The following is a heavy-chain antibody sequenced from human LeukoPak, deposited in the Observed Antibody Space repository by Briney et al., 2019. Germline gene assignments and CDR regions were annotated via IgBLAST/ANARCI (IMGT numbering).Heavy chain of an antibody. Sequence: SETLSLTCTVSGGSISTYYWSWIRQPPGKGLEWIAYIRYSGSANYNPSLRSRVTISIDTSKNQFSLKLSSVTAADTAVYHCARLVYDSRGYYFDYWGQGTLVTVSS. J-gene: IGHJ4*02. CDR1: GGSISTYY. CDR2: IRYSGSA. V-gene: IGHV4-59*08. D-gene: IGHD3-22*01. CDR3: ARLVYDSRGYYFDY.